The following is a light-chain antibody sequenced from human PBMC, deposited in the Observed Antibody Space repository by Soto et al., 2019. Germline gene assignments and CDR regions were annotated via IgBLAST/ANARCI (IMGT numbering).Light chain of an antibody. V-gene: IGKV4-1*01. CDR3: QQFYNTPPYT. CDR2: WDF. CDR1: QSVLYTSNNKNY. J-gene: IGKJ2*01. Sequence: DTVMTQSPDSLAVALGERATINCKSSQSVLYTSNNKNYLAWYQQKPGQPPTLLISWDFIRESGVHDRFSGSGSGTDFTLTINSVQAENVAVYYCQQFYNTPPYTFGQGTRLEIK.